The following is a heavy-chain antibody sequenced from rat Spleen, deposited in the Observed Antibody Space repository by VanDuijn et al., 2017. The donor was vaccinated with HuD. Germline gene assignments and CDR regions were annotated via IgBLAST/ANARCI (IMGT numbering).Heavy chain of an antibody. D-gene: IGHD1-12*03. CDR1: GFSLSSYG. J-gene: IGHJ3*01. CDR3: TRSWGYYYDGSPQWFAY. CDR2: IWGNGNT. V-gene: IGHV2-13*01. Sequence: QVQLKESGPGLMQPSQTLSLTCTVSGFSLSSYGVIWVRQPPGKGLEWMGVIWGNGNTNYNSVFKSRLSISRDTSKSQVFLKMNSLQTDDTAIYFCTRSWGYYYDGSPQWFAYWGQGTLVTVSS.